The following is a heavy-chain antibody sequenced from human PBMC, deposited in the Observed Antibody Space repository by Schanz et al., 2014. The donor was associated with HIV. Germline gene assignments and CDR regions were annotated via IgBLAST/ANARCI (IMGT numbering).Heavy chain of an antibody. CDR3: TSGSFEFGDLLDDYYYDAMDV. J-gene: IGHJ6*02. D-gene: IGHD3-10*01. Sequence: QVQLVQSGAEVKKPGSSVKVSCETSGGTFDTYAINWVRQAPGQGLEWMGGIIPIIGTADYAQKFQGRVTITADKSTSTLYLELSSLRSEDTAVYYCTSGSFEFGDLLDDYYYDAMDVWGQGTTVTVSS. CDR2: IIPIIGTA. V-gene: IGHV1-69*06. CDR1: GGTFDTYA.